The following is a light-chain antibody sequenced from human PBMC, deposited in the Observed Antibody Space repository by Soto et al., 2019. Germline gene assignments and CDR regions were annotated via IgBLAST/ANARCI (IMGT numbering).Light chain of an antibody. CDR2: DAY. CDR1: QSIRSW. CDR3: QQYESYSPLT. V-gene: IGKV1-5*01. J-gene: IGKJ4*01. Sequence: IQITQFPSTLSAPLTARVTITCRASQSIRSWLAWYQQKPGKAPKLLIYDAYSLESGVPSRFSGRRSGTEFTLTIAGLQPEDFATHYCQQYESYSPLTFGGGTKVDTK.